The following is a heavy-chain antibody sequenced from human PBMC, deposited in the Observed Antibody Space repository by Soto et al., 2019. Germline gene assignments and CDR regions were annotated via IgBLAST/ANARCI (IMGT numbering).Heavy chain of an antibody. J-gene: IGHJ4*02. D-gene: IGHD1-26*01. CDR2: IRNKANSYTT. CDR1: EFSFRDHD. Sequence: GGSQRLSSAASEFSFRDHDMEWVRQAPGKGLEWVGRIRNKANSYTTQYAAAVRGRFTLSRDDSKNSLFLQMNSLKTEDTAIYYCARTIMYSAPHYFDYSGQGTLVTVSS. CDR3: ARTIMYSAPHYFDY. V-gene: IGHV3-72*01.